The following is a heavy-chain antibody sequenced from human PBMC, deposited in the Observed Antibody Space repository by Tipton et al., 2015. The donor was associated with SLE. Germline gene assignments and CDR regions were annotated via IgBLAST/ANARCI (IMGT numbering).Heavy chain of an antibody. CDR1: GGSFSGYY. Sequence: TLSLTCAVYGGSFSGYYWSWIRQPPGKGLEWIGEINNSGSTNYNPSLKSRVTISVDTSKNQFSLKLSSVTAADTAVYYCAPGDFWSRWGQGTLVTVSS. CDR3: APGDFWSR. V-gene: IGHV4-34*01. D-gene: IGHD3-3*01. J-gene: IGHJ4*02. CDR2: INNSGST.